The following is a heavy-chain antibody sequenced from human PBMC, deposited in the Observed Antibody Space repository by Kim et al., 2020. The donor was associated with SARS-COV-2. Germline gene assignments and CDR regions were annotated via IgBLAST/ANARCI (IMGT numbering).Heavy chain of an antibody. J-gene: IGHJ4*02. D-gene: IGHD2-2*02. CDR2: INTNTGNP. Sequence: ASVKVSCKASGYTFTSYAMNWVRQAPGQGLEWLGWINTNTGNPTYAQGFTGRFVFSLDTSVSTAYLQISSLKAEDTAVYYCARGERIVPAAIPSFDYWGQGTLVTVSS. V-gene: IGHV7-4-1*02. CDR3: ARGERIVPAAIPSFDY. CDR1: GYTFTSYA.